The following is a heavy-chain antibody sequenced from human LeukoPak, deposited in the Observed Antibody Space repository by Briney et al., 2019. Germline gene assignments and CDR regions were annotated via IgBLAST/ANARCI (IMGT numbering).Heavy chain of an antibody. V-gene: IGHV4-34*01. CDR3: ARGRSGWYDY. D-gene: IGHD6-19*01. CDR1: GGSFSGYY. CDR2: INHSGST. J-gene: IGHJ4*02. Sequence: PSETLSLTCAVYGGSFSGYYWSWIRQPPGKGLEWIGEINHSGSTNYNPFLKSRVTISVDTSKNQFSLKLSSVTAADTAVYYCARGRSGWYDYWGQGTLVTVSS.